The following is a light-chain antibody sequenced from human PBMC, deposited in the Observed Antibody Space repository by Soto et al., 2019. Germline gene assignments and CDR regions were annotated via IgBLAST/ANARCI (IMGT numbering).Light chain of an antibody. CDR3: QQRFHWPGLP. CDR1: QSVNTF. CDR2: DAS. J-gene: IGKJ4*01. Sequence: EIVLTQSPATLSLSPGERATLSCRASQSVNTFLALYQQKPGHAPRLLISDASNRATGIPARFSGSGSGTDFTLTISSLEPEDFAVYCCQQRFHWPGLPFGGGTKVDIQ. V-gene: IGKV3-11*01.